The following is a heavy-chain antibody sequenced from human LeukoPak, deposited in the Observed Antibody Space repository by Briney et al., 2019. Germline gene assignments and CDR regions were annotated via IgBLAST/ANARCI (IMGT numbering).Heavy chain of an antibody. Sequence: ASVKVSCKASGYTFTSYGISWVRQAPGQGLEWMGWISAYNGNTNYAQKLQGRVTMTTDTSTSTAYMELRSLRSNDTAVYYCARVPYCSGGSRSGNWFDPWGQGTLVTVSS. CDR3: ARVPYCSGGSRSGNWFDP. J-gene: IGHJ5*02. V-gene: IGHV1-18*01. CDR2: ISAYNGNT. D-gene: IGHD2-15*01. CDR1: GYTFTSYG.